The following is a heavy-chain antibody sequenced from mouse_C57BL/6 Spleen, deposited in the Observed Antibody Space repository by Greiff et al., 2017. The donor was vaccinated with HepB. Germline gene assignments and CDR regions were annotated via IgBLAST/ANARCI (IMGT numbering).Heavy chain of an antibody. J-gene: IGHJ1*03. CDR3: ARSFITTSGWYFDV. D-gene: IGHD1-1*01. V-gene: IGHV1-39*01. Sequence: VHVKQSGPELVKPGASVKISCKASGYSFTDYNMNWVKQSNGKSLEWIGVINPNYGTTSYNQKFKGKATLTVDQSSSTAYMQLNSLTSEDSAVYYCARSFITTSGWYFDVWGTGTTVTVSS. CDR2: INPNYGTT. CDR1: GYSFTDYN.